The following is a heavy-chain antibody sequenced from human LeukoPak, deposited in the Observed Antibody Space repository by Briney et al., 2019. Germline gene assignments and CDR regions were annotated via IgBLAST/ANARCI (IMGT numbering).Heavy chain of an antibody. CDR2: INHSGST. V-gene: IGHV4-34*01. D-gene: IGHD3-9*01. J-gene: IGHJ4*02. CDR3: ARGRCVLRYFDWSTPDYFDY. Sequence: SETLSLTCAVYGGSFSGYYWSWIRQPPGKGLEWIGEINHSGSTNYNPSLKSRVTISVDTSKNQFSLKLSSVTAADTAVYYCARGRCVLRYFDWSTPDYFDYWGRGTLVTVSS. CDR1: GGSFSGYY.